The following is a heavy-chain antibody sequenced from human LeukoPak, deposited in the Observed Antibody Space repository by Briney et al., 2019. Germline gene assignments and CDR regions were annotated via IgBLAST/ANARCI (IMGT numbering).Heavy chain of an antibody. Sequence: GGSLRLSCAASGFTFSSYAMSWVRQAPGKGLEWVSAISGSGGSTYYADSVKGRFTISRDNPKNTLYLQMNSLRAEDTAVYYCAKDQRQSIAVAGTDYWGQGTLVTVSS. D-gene: IGHD6-19*01. V-gene: IGHV3-23*01. J-gene: IGHJ4*02. CDR2: ISGSGGST. CDR3: AKDQRQSIAVAGTDY. CDR1: GFTFSSYA.